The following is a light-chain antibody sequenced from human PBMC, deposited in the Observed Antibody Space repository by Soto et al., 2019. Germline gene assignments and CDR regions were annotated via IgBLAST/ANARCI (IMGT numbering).Light chain of an antibody. CDR1: QSVGST. CDR3: QQYNNWPPTWT. J-gene: IGKJ1*01. V-gene: IGKV3-15*01. CDR2: GAS. Sequence: EIVMTQSPGTLSVSPWERATLSCRASQSVGSTLAWYQQRPGQSPRLLIYGASTRATGIPARFSGSGSGTEFTLTISSLQSEDFAVYYCQQYNNWPPTWTFGQGTKVDIK.